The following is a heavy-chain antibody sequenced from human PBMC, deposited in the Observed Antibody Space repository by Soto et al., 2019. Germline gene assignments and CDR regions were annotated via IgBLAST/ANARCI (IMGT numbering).Heavy chain of an antibody. CDR3: AHPFAPAGFDH. V-gene: IGHV2-5*01. J-gene: IGHJ4*02. D-gene: IGHD3-3*01. CDR2: IYWNDDK. CDR1: GFSLSTSGVG. Sequence: SGPTLVNPTQTLTLTCTFSGFSLSTSGVGVGWIRQPPGKALEWLALIYWNDDKRYRSSLKSRLTITKDTSKNQVVLTMTNMDPVDXATYYCAHPFAPAGFDHWGQGTLVTVSS.